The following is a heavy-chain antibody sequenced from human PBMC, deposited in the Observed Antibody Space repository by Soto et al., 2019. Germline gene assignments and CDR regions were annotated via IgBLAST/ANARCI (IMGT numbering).Heavy chain of an antibody. CDR2: IDPSGNGT. Sequence: QVQLVQSGAEVKKPGASVKVSCKASGHTLINYYMHWVRQAPGQGLDWLGKIDPSGNGTSYAERFQGRITLTCDTSTNTVYVELSSLRSEDTAIYYCAITYYDSRAYLYWGQGTLVTVSS. J-gene: IGHJ4*02. CDR3: AITYYDSRAYLY. CDR1: GHTLINYY. D-gene: IGHD3-22*01. V-gene: IGHV1-46*01.